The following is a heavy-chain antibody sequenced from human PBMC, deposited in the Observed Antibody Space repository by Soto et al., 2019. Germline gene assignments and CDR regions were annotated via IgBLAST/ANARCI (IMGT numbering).Heavy chain of an antibody. V-gene: IGHV5-10-1*01. CDR3: ARTHWQPDYLEGFDF. D-gene: IGHD1-1*01. J-gene: IGHJ4*02. CDR2: IDPSDSYI. Sequence: GESLKISCKGSGYSFTSYWISWVRQMPGKGLEWMGRIDPSDSYINYSPSFQGHVTISADKSISTAYLQWSSLKASDTAIYFCARTHWQPDYLEGFDFWGQGTPVTVSS. CDR1: GYSFTSYW.